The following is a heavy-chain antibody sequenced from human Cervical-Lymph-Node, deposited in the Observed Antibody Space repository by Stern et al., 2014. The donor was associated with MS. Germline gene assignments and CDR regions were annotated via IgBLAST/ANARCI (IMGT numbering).Heavy chain of an antibody. CDR1: GGTFSSYT. V-gene: IGHV1-69*01. CDR2: TIRLFGTA. Sequence: VQLVQSGAEVKKPGSSVKVSCKASGGTFSSYTISWVRQAPGQGLEWIRGTIRLFGTANDAQKFLGRVTITADESTSTAFMELSSLRSEDTAVYYCAREFNYDSSGYYFYYWGRGTLVTVSS. CDR3: AREFNYDSSGYYFYY. D-gene: IGHD3-22*01. J-gene: IGHJ4*02.